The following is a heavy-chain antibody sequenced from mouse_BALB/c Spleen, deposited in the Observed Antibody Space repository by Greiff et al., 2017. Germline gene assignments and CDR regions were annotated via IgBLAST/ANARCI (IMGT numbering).Heavy chain of an antibody. CDR3: AKQKDGYYVPLIAY. CDR2: IWGGGST. CDR1: GFSLTDYG. J-gene: IGHJ3*01. V-gene: IGHV2-6-5*01. Sequence: VQLQQSGPGLVAPSQSLSITCTVSGFSLTDYGVSSIRQPPGKGLEWLGVIWGGGSTYYNSALKSRLSISKDNSKSQVFLKMNSLQTDDTAMYYCAKQKDGYYVPLIAYWGQGTLVTVSA. D-gene: IGHD2-3*01.